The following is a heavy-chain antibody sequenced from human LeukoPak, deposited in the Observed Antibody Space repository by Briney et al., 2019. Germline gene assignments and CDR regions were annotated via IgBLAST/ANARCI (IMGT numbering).Heavy chain of an antibody. CDR2: INPSGGST. D-gene: IGHD2-2*01. CDR1: GYTFTSYY. CDR3: ASLGDIVVVPAAMTASGWGAFDI. J-gene: IGHJ3*02. V-gene: IGHV1-46*01. Sequence: ASVKVSCKTSGYTFTSYYMHWVRQAPGQGLEWMGIINPSGGSTSYAQKFQGRVTITADKSTSTAYMELSSLRSEDTAVYYCASLGDIVVVPAAMTASGWGAFDIWGQGTMVTVSS.